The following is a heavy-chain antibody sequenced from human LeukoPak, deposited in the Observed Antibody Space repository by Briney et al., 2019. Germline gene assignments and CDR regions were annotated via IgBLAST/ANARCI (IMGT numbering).Heavy chain of an antibody. CDR3: ASRYCSSTSCSYGMDV. J-gene: IGHJ6*02. CDR1: GYTFTSYD. V-gene: IGHV1-8*01. CDR2: MNPNSGNT. Sequence: GASVKVSCKASGYTFTSYDINWVRQATGQGLEWMGWMNPNSGNTGYAQKFQGRVTVTRNTSISTAYMELSSLRSEDTAVYYCASRYCSSTSCSYGMDVWGQGTTVTVSS. D-gene: IGHD2-2*01.